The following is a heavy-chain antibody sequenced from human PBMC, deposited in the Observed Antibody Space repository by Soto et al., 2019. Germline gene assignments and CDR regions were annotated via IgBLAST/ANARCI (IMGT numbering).Heavy chain of an antibody. J-gene: IGHJ4*02. V-gene: IGHV4-39*01. CDR2: IYYSRST. D-gene: IGHD3-22*01. Sequence: SETLSLTCTVSGGSVSSSSCYWGLIRQPPGKGPEWMGRIYYSRSTYYKQYLKTPVKISADTSKNQFSLKLRYVTAADTAVYYCATAPTEDRSGYRFDYWGQGTLVTVS. CDR1: GGSVSSSSCY. CDR3: ATAPTEDRSGYRFDY.